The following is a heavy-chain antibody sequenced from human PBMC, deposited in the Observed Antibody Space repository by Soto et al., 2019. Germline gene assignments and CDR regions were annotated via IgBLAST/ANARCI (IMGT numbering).Heavy chain of an antibody. Sequence: GASVKVSCKASGFTFTSSAMQWGRQARGQSLEWIGWIVVGSVNTNYAQKFQERVTITRDMSTSTAYMELSSLRSEDTAVYYCAADSIRQQPPLSFPYGMDVWGQGTTVTSP. CDR2: IVVGSVNT. CDR1: GFTFTSSA. CDR3: AADSIRQQPPLSFPYGMDV. J-gene: IGHJ6*02. D-gene: IGHD6-13*01. V-gene: IGHV1-58*02.